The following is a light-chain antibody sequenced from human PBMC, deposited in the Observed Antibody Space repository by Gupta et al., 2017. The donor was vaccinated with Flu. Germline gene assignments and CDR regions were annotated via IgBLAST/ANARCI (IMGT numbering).Light chain of an antibody. CDR2: NND. V-gene: IGLV1-51*01. J-gene: IGLJ2*01. CDR3: GTWNNSLSAMV. Sequence: QSVLTQPPSVSAAPGQKVTFPCSGSSPNIGITYVPWYQQLPGTAPKLLIYNNDQRPSEIPDRISGSKSGTSATLGITGLQTGDEADYYCGTWNNSLSAMVFGGGTKLAVL. CDR1: SPNIGITY.